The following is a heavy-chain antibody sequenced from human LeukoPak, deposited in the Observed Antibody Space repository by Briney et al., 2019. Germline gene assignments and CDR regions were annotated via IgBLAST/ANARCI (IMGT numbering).Heavy chain of an antibody. Sequence: GGSLRLSCAASGFTFSSYGMHWVRQAPGKGLEWVAVMSYDGSNKYYADSVKGRFTISRDNSKNTLYLQMNSLRAEDTAAYYCAKDPRWFGELLQGTYFDYWGQGTLVTVSS. CDR2: MSYDGSNK. CDR3: AKDPRWFGELLQGTYFDY. V-gene: IGHV3-30*18. J-gene: IGHJ4*02. D-gene: IGHD3-10*01. CDR1: GFTFSSYG.